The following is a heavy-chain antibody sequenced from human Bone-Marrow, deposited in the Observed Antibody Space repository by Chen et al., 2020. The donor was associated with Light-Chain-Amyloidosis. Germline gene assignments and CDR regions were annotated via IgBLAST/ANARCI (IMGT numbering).Heavy chain of an antibody. CDR2: INTANGYT. J-gene: IGHJ6*02. V-gene: IGHV1-3*04. Sequence: QVQLVQSGAEVKKPGASVKVSCKASGYSFTNYVIHWVRQAPGQRLEWMGWINTANGYTKYSQKFQGRVTINRDTSASTAYMEVXXXXXEXTAVYYCARTPDATHYYYGMDVWGQGTTVTVSS. D-gene: IGHD2-15*01. CDR3: ARTPDATHYYYGMDV. CDR1: GYSFTNYV.